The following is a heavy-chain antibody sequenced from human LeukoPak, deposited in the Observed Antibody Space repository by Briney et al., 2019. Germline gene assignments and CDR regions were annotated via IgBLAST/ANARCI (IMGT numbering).Heavy chain of an antibody. CDR2: IYYSGNT. CDR1: GGSISSYY. D-gene: IGHD5-12*01. Sequence: KSSETLSLTCTVSGGSISSYYWSWIRQPAGKGLEWIGYIYYSGNTYYNPSLKSRLTISVDTSKNQFSLDLGSVTAADTAVYYCARISYSGYAPNFWGQGTLVTVSS. CDR3: ARISYSGYAPNF. J-gene: IGHJ4*02. V-gene: IGHV4-59*06.